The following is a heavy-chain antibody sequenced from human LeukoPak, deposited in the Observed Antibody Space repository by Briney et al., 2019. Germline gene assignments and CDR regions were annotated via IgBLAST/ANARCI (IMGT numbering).Heavy chain of an antibody. CDR2: IYPSGGT. D-gene: IGHD6-25*01. Sequence: SETLSLTCTVSGGSISGFYWSWIRQPAGKGLEWIGRIYPSGGTNYNPSLKSRVTMSVDTSNNHFSLKLSSVTAADTAVYYCARQKSGPDYWGRGALVTVSS. CDR3: ARQKSGPDY. J-gene: IGHJ4*02. CDR1: GGSISGFY. V-gene: IGHV4-4*07.